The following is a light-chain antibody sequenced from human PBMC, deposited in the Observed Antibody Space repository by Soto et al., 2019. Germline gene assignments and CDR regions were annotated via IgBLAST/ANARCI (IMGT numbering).Light chain of an antibody. J-gene: IGKJ1*01. CDR2: GAS. Sequence: EMMLTQSPATLSVCPGERAALSGRASQSVSSNSAWYQQKPGQAPRLLIYGASTRATGIPARFSGSGSGTEFTLTISSLQSEDFAVYYCQQYNNWWTFGQGTKVDIK. CDR3: QQYNNWWT. CDR1: QSVSSN. V-gene: IGKV3-15*01.